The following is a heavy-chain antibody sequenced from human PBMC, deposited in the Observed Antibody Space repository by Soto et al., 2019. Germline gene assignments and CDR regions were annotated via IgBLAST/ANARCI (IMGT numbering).Heavy chain of an antibody. Sequence: GGSLGLSCAAXGFTFSTYAMSWVRQAPGKGLEWVSAISGSGDTTYYANSVKGRFTISRDNSKNTLYLQMNSLRAEDTAVYYCAKGSYRPHDYWGQGTLVTVSS. CDR3: AKGSYRPHDY. D-gene: IGHD1-26*01. V-gene: IGHV3-23*01. CDR2: ISGSGDTT. CDR1: GFTFSTYA. J-gene: IGHJ4*02.